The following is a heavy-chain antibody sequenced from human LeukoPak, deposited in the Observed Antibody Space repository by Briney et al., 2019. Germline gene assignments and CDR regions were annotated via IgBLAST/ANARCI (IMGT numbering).Heavy chain of an antibody. D-gene: IGHD5-18*01. Sequence: SEPLSLTCAVSGYSISSGYYWGWIRQPPGKGLEWIGSMHHSGTAFYNPSLKSRVTVALDMSKTQFSLKLESVTAEDTAIYYCARKDTYELGVDYWGQGTLVTVSS. J-gene: IGHJ4*02. CDR1: GYSISSGYY. V-gene: IGHV4-38-2*01. CDR2: MHHSGTA. CDR3: ARKDTYELGVDY.